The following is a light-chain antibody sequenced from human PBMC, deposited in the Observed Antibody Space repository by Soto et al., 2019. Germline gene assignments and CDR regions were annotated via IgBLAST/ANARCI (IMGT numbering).Light chain of an antibody. CDR3: GSWDSSLSAYV. CDR1: SSNIGGNS. V-gene: IGLV1-51*01. J-gene: IGLJ1*01. Sequence: QSSLPKPPSVSAAPGQKATISCSGSSSNIGGNSVSWYQQLPGTAPKLLIYDDNKRPSGIPDRFSGSKSGTSATLGITGFQTGDEADYYCGSWDSSLSAYVFGTGTKVTV. CDR2: DDN.